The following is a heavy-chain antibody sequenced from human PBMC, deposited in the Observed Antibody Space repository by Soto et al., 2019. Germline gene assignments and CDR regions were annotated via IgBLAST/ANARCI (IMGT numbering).Heavy chain of an antibody. D-gene: IGHD5-12*01. J-gene: IGHJ6*02. CDR1: GFTFTSSA. Sequence: SVKVSCKASGFTFTSSAVQWVRQARGQRLEWIGWIVVGSGNTNYAQKFQERVTITRDMSTSTAYMELSSLRSEGTAVYYCAADSSGYVFYYYGMDVWGQGTTVTVSS. CDR3: AADSSGYVFYYYGMDV. CDR2: IVVGSGNT. V-gene: IGHV1-58*01.